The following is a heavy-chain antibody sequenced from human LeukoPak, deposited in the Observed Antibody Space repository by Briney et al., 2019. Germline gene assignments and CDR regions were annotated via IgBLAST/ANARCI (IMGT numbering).Heavy chain of an antibody. D-gene: IGHD3-22*01. J-gene: IGHJ4*02. CDR1: GGSISSYY. CDR3: ARHGTSSGYRGAIDY. V-gene: IGHV4-59*08. Sequence: PSETLSLTCTVSGGSISSYYWSWIRQPPGKGLEWIGYIYYSGSTNYNPSLKSRVTISVDTSKNQFSLKLSSVTAADTAVYYCARHGTSSGYRGAIDYWGQGTLVTVSS. CDR2: IYYSGST.